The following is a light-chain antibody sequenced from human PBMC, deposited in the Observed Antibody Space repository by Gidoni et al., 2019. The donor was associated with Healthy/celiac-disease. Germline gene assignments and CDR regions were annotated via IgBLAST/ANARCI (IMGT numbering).Light chain of an antibody. CDR1: QSISSW. J-gene: IGKJ4*01. CDR3: QQYNSYSLLT. Sequence: DIHMTQSPSTLSASVGDRVTITCRASQSISSWLAWYHQKPGKAPKLLIYKASSLESGVPSRFSGSGSGTEFTLTISSLQPDDFATYYCQQYNSYSLLTFGGGTKVEIK. V-gene: IGKV1-5*03. CDR2: KAS.